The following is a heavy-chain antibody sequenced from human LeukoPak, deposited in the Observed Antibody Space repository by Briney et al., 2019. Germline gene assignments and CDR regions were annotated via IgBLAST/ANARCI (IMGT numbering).Heavy chain of an antibody. CDR1: GGSFSGYY. Sequence: SETLSLTCAVYGGSFSGYYWSWIRQPPGKGLEWIGEINHSGSTNYNPSLKSRVTISVDTSKNQFSLKLSSVTAADTAVYYCASLSRRQWLARGYWGQGTLVTVSS. CDR2: INHSGST. V-gene: IGHV4-34*01. D-gene: IGHD6-19*01. J-gene: IGHJ4*02. CDR3: ASLSRRQWLARGY.